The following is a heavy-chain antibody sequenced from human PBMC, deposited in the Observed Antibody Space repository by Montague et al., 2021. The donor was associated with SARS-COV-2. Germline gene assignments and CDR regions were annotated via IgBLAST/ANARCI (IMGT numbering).Heavy chain of an antibody. Sequence: TLSLTCTLSGGSISSGGYYWSWIRQHPGKGLEWIGYIYYSGSTYYNPSLKSRVTISVDTSKNQFSLKLSSVTAADTAVYYCARAKRITIFGVVNEIDYWGQGTLVTVSS. V-gene: IGHV4-31*03. CDR1: GGSISSGGYY. CDR3: ARAKRITIFGVVNEIDY. CDR2: IYYSGST. D-gene: IGHD3-3*01. J-gene: IGHJ4*02.